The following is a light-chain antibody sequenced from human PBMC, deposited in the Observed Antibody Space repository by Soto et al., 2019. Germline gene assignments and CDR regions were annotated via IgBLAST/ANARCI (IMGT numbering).Light chain of an antibody. CDR3: QQYNSYSPLT. V-gene: IGKV1-5*01. Sequence: DIQMTQSPSTLSASVGDRVTITCRASQRISSWLAWYQQKPGKAPKLLIYDASSLESGVPSRFSGSGSGTEFTITISSLQPDDFASYYCQQYNSYSPLTFGGGTKVEIK. CDR2: DAS. CDR1: QRISSW. J-gene: IGKJ4*01.